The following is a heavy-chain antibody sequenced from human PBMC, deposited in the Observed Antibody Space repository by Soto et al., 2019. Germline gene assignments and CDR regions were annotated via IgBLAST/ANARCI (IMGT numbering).Heavy chain of an antibody. D-gene: IGHD1-26*01. V-gene: IGHV3-15*06. CDR2: VKTTCERGTT. J-gene: IGHJ4*02. CDR1: GFSFSDAR. Sequence: PGGSLRLSWEASGFSFSDARMSRVRQLPGRGLEWVGRVKTTCERGTTSYAALVRGRFTVSRDDSKNTLCLQMDALRSEATAVYYCTAAGTRVGYTGSYWGQGTQVTVSS. CDR3: TAAGTRVGYTGSY.